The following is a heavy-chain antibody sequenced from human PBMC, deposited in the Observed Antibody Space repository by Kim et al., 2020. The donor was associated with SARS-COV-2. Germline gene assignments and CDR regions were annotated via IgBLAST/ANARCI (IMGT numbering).Heavy chain of an antibody. CDR2: IHYSGSSIFYSGTT. D-gene: IGHD2-2*01. J-gene: IGHJ4*02. CDR1: GGSINSYY. Sequence: SETLSLTCSVSGGSINSYYWSWIRQPPGKGLEWIGYIHYSGSSIFYSGTTDYNPSLKSRVTISIDTSKNQFSLKMTSETAADTAVYYCARGGGYCSSTSCELDSWGQGILVTVSS. CDR3: ARGGGYCSSTSCELDS. V-gene: IGHV4-59*01.